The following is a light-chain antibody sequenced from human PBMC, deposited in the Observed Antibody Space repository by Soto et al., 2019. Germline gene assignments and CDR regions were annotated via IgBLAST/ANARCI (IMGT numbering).Light chain of an antibody. V-gene: IGKV3-11*01. CDR2: DAS. CDR3: QQRSNWPGT. CDR1: QSVRGY. J-gene: IGKJ2*01. Sequence: DIVLTKPPATLSLSPGERATLSCRASQSVRGYLAWYQHKPGQAPRLLIYDASNRATGISARFSGSGSGTDFTLTISSLEPEDFAVYYCQQRSNWPGTFGQGTKLEIK.